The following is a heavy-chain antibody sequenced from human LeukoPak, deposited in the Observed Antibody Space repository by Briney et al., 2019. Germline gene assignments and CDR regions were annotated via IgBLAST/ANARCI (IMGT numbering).Heavy chain of an antibody. D-gene: IGHD6-19*01. CDR1: GLIFSSYW. Sequence: PGGTLRLSCAASGLIFSSYWMHWARQAPGKARVWVSRINSDGRPTSYAESVEGRFTISRDNAKNTLYLQMNSLRAEDTAVYYCARLGFVGGWGPFEYWGQGTLVTVSS. CDR2: INSDGRPT. J-gene: IGHJ4*02. CDR3: ARLGFVGGWGPFEY. V-gene: IGHV3-74*01.